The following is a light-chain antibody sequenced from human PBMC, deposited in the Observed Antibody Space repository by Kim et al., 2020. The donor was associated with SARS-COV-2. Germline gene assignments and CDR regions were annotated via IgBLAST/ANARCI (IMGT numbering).Light chain of an antibody. CDR1: QSVDGW. J-gene: IGKJ1*01. CDR2: QAS. V-gene: IGKV1-5*03. Sequence: DIQMTQSPSTLSAFVGDRVTITCRASQSVDGWLAWYQQKPGEAPRLLIYQASKLASGVPSRFSGSGSGTDFTLTVNNLQPHDSAVYYCKQYETYWTFGPGTRVEIK. CDR3: KQYETYWT.